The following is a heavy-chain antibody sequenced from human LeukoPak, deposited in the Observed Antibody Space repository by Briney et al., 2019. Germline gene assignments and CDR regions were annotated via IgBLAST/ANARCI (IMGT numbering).Heavy chain of an antibody. V-gene: IGHV4-31*03. J-gene: IGHJ4*02. CDR1: GGSISSGGYY. Sequence: SETLSLTCTVSGGSISSGGYYWSWIRQHPGKGLEWIGYIYYSGSTYYNPSLKSRVTISVDTSKNQFSPKLSSVTAADTAVYYCARAFTVTRSREGVLFDYWGQGTLVTVSS. CDR2: IYYSGST. D-gene: IGHD4-11*01. CDR3: ARAFTVTRSREGVLFDY.